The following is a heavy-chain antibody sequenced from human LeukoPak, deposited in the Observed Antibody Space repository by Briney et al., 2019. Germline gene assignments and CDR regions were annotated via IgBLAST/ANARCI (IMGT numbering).Heavy chain of an antibody. CDR2: INPDGSTT. D-gene: IGHD6-13*01. CDR3: ARVSSSSWWALDY. J-gene: IGHJ4*02. CDR1: GFTFSRYW. V-gene: IGHV3-74*01. Sequence: PGGSLRLSCAASGFTFSRYWIHWVRQAPGKGLEWVSRINPDGSTTTYADSVKGRFTISRDNAKNTVYLQMNSLRAEDTAVYYCARVSSSSWWALDYWGQGTLVTVSS.